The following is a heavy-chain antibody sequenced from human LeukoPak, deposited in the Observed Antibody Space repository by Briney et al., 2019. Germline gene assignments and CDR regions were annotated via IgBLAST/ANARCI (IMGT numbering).Heavy chain of an antibody. CDR2: IVPIFGTA. CDR3: ARSYYYDSSGYYYFDY. J-gene: IGHJ4*02. D-gene: IGHD3-22*01. V-gene: IGHV1-69*13. CDR1: GGTFSSYA. Sequence: SVKVSCKASGGTFSSYAISWVRQAPGQGLEWMGGIVPIFGTANYAQKFQGRVTITADESTSTAYMELSSLRSEDTAVYYCARSYYYDSSGYYYFDYWGQGTLVTVSS.